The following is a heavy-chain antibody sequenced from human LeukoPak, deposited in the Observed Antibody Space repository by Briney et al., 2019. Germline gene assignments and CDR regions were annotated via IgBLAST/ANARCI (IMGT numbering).Heavy chain of an antibody. D-gene: IGHD1-26*01. CDR2: IYYSGST. Sequence: SETLSLTCTVSGGSISSSSFYWGWIRQPPRKGLEWIGSIYYSGSTYYNPSLKSRATISVDTSKNQFSLKLSSVTAADTAVYYCARLGGSYLAYWGQGTLVTVSS. CDR3: ARLGGSYLAY. J-gene: IGHJ4*02. V-gene: IGHV4-39*01. CDR1: GGSISSSSFY.